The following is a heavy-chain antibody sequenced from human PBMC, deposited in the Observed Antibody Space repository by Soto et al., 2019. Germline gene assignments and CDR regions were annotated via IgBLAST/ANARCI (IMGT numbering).Heavy chain of an antibody. J-gene: IGHJ6*02. CDR3: ARAPLWFGEFYYYYGMDV. V-gene: IGHV6-1*01. CDR1: GDSVSSNSAA. CDR2: TYYRSKWYN. Sequence: SQTLSLTCAISGDSVSSNSAAWNWIRQSPSRDLKWLGRTYYRSKWYNDYAVSVKSRITINPDTSKNQFSLQLNSVTPEDTAVYYCARAPLWFGEFYYYYGMDVWGQGTTVTVSS. D-gene: IGHD3-10*01.